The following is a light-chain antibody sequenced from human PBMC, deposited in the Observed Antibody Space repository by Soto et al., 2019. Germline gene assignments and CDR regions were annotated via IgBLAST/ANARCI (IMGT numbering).Light chain of an antibody. Sequence: QSSLTQPPSVSGAPGQRVSISCTGSSSNIGAGYDVHWYQHLPGTAPKLLIYANNNRPSGVPDRFSGSKSGTSASLAITGLQAEDEADYYCQSYDSSRSPIYGVGNGTKVTVL. V-gene: IGLV1-40*01. CDR2: ANN. J-gene: IGLJ1*01. CDR1: SSNIGAGYD. CDR3: QSYDSSRSPIYG.